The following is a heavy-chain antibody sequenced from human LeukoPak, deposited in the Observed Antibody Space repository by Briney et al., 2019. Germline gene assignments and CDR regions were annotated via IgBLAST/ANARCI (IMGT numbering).Heavy chain of an antibody. CDR3: AREFCSSTNCYFDY. V-gene: IGHV3-72*01. CDR2: TRSKPNSYTT. D-gene: IGHD2-2*01. J-gene: IGHJ4*02. Sequence: GGSLRLSCAASGFTLSDHYMDWVRQAPGKGLEWVGRTRSKPNSYTTEYAASVKGRFTISRDDSKNSLYLQMNSLRAEDTAVYYCAREFCSSTNCYFDYWGQGTLVTVSS. CDR1: GFTLSDHY.